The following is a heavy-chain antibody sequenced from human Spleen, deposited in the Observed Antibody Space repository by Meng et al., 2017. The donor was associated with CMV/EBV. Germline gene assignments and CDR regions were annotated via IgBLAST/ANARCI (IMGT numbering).Heavy chain of an antibody. Sequence: GESLKISCAASGFTFRDYYMSWIRQAPGKGLEWVSYISSSGSTIYYADSVKGRFTISRDNAKNSLYLQMNSLRAEDTAVYYCARDPATGTPYAYYYYYGMDVWGQGTTVTVSS. CDR1: GFTFRDYY. CDR2: ISSSGSTI. CDR3: ARDPATGTPYAYYYYYGMDV. J-gene: IGHJ6*02. V-gene: IGHV3-11*04. D-gene: IGHD1-1*01.